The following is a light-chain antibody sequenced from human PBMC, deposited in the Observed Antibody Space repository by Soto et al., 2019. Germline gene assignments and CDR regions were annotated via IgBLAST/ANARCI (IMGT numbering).Light chain of an antibody. CDR3: QQSYSTPQGFT. CDR1: QSISSY. V-gene: IGKV1-39*01. J-gene: IGKJ3*01. CDR2: AAS. Sequence: DIQMTQSPSSLSASVGDRVTITCRASQSISSYLNWYQQKPGKAPKLLIYAASSLQSGVPSRFSGSGSGTDFTLTISSLQPEDFATYYCQQSYSTPQGFTFGPGTKGDIK.